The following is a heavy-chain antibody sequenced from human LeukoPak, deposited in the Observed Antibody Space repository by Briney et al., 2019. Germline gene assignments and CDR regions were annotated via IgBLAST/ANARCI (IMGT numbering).Heavy chain of an antibody. CDR3: ARDLVVATIGTVGYFDY. D-gene: IGHD5-12*01. CDR1: RFTFSSYA. Sequence: GGSLRLSCAASRFTFSSYAMHWVRQAPGKGLEWVAVISYDGSNKYYADSVKGRFTISRDNSKNTLYLQMNSLRAEDTAVYYCARDLVVATIGTVGYFDYWGQGTLVTVSS. J-gene: IGHJ4*02. CDR2: ISYDGSNK. V-gene: IGHV3-30-3*01.